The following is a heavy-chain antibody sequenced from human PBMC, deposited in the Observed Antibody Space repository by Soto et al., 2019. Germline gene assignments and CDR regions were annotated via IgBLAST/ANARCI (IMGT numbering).Heavy chain of an antibody. CDR2: INRDGSIT. CDR1: GFTFREPW. J-gene: IGHJ4*02. Sequence: EGSLRLSCVASGFTFREPWMNWVRQTPGKGLVWVSRINRDGSITGYAAAGKGRCTMSRDNAKNTLYLLMNSLKAEDTSVYYCARDRAPGEMATTFGCLGQGSQVAVSS. V-gene: IGHV3-74*01. CDR3: ARDRAPGEMATTFGC.